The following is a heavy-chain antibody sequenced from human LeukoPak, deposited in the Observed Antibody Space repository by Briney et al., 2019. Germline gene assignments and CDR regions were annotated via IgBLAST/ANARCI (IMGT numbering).Heavy chain of an antibody. D-gene: IGHD4-11*01. Sequence: GGSLRLSCAVSGFTFSSYWMTWVRQAPGKGLEWVANIKQDGSEKYYVDSVKGRFTISIDNAKNSLYLQMNSLRADDTAVYYCAKESPYTSPRNYYFDYWGQGALVTVSS. V-gene: IGHV3-7*03. CDR1: GFTFSSYW. J-gene: IGHJ4*02. CDR2: IKQDGSEK. CDR3: AKESPYTSPRNYYFDY.